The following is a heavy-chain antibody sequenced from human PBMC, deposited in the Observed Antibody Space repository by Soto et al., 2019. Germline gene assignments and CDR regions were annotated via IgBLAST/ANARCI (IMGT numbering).Heavy chain of an antibody. CDR3: ERDQNMYYYDSSGYGAFDI. V-gene: IGHV3-33*01. CDR2: IWYDGSNK. Sequence: GGSLRLSCAASGFTFSSYGMHWVRQAPGKGLEWVAVIWYDGSNKYYADSVKGRFTISRDNSKNTLYLQMNSLRAEDTAVYYCERDQNMYYYDSSGYGAFDIWGQGTMATVSS. J-gene: IGHJ3*02. D-gene: IGHD3-22*01. CDR1: GFTFSSYG.